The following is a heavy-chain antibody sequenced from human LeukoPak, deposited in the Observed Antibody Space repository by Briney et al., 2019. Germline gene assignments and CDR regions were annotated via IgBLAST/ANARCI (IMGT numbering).Heavy chain of an antibody. CDR1: GYTFTSYD. V-gene: IGHV1-8*01. CDR2: MNPNSGNT. Sequence: GASVKVSCKASGYTFTSYDINWVRQATGQGLEWKGWMNPNSGNTGYARKFQGRVTMTRNTSISTAYMELSSLRSEDTAVYYCARGRGAYCGGDCSYFDYWGQGTLVTVSS. J-gene: IGHJ4*02. CDR3: ARGRGAYCGGDCSYFDY. D-gene: IGHD2-21*02.